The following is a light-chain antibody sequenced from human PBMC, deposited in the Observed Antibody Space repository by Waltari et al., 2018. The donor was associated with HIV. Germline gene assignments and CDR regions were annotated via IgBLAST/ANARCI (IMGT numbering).Light chain of an antibody. Sequence: IQLTQSPSSLSASVGDRHTIPCRASQGISSALAWYQHTPGKAPKLLIYDASSVESGVPSRFSGSGSGTDFTLTISSLQPEDFATYDCQQFNSYPLTFGGGTKVEIK. J-gene: IGKJ4*02. CDR2: DAS. CDR1: QGISSA. V-gene: IGKV1-13*02. CDR3: QQFNSYPLT.